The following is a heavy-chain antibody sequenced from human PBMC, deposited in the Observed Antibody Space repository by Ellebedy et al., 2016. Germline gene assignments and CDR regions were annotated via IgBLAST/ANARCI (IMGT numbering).Heavy chain of an antibody. D-gene: IGHD2-2*01. CDR2: IYYSGST. Sequence: SETLSLTXTVSGGSISSGGYYWSWIRQHPGKGLEWIGYIYYSGSTYYNPSLKSRVTISVDTSKNQFSLKLSSVTAADTAVYYCARDISVRGPAASLYYYGMDVWGQGTTVTVSS. J-gene: IGHJ6*02. V-gene: IGHV4-31*03. CDR3: ARDISVRGPAASLYYYGMDV. CDR1: GGSISSGGYY.